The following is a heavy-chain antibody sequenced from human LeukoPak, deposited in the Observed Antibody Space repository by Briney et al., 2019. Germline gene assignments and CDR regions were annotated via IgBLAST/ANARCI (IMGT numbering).Heavy chain of an antibody. J-gene: IGHJ4*02. CDR1: GFTFSSNG. D-gene: IGHD3-22*01. CDR3: ARDLIYYDSSGSDY. CDR2: IQYDGSKK. V-gene: IGHV3-30*02. Sequence: GGSLRLSCVASGFTFSSNGMHWVRQAPGKGLEWVTFIQYDGSKKYYADSVKGRFTISRDNAKNSLYLQMSSLRAEDTAVYYCARDLIYYDSSGSDYWGQGTLVTVSS.